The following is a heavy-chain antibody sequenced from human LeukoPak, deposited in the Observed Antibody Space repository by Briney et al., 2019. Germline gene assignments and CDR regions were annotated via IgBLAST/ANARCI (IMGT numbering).Heavy chain of an antibody. V-gene: IGHV3-30*18. CDR3: AKYPRPAVVGPNAYFDY. J-gene: IGHJ4*02. D-gene: IGHD1-26*01. Sequence: VGSLRLSCAASGFTFSSYGMHWVRQAPGKGLEWVAVISYDGSNKYYADSVKGRFTISRDNSKNTLYLQMNSLRAEDTAVYYCAKYPRPAVVGPNAYFDYWGQGTLVTVSS. CDR1: GFTFSSYG. CDR2: ISYDGSNK.